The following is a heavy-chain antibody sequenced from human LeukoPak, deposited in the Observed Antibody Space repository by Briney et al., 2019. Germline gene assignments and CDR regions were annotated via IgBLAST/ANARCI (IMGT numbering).Heavy chain of an antibody. CDR1: GFTVSSNY. V-gene: IGHV3-66*01. J-gene: IGHJ4*02. D-gene: IGHD6-6*01. CDR2: IYSGGST. CDR3: ARAVYSSSSNYFDY. Sequence: GGSLRLSCAASGFTVSSNYMSWVRQAPGKGLEWVSVIYSGGSTYYADSVKGRFTISRDNSKNTLYLQMNSLRAEDTAVYYCARAVYSSSSNYFDYWGQGTLVTVSS.